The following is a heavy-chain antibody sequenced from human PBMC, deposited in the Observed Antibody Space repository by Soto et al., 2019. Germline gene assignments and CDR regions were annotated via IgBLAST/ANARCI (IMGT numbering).Heavy chain of an antibody. CDR3: TRNIGGKGAY. D-gene: IGHD3-10*01. CDR1: GFTFSSYW. V-gene: IGHV3-74*01. CDR2: IDEYGNTI. J-gene: IGHJ4*02. Sequence: PGGSLRLSCAASGFTFSSYWIHWVRQVPGKGLLWVSRIDEYGNTINYADSVKGRFTISRDNARNTLYLEMNSLRAEDTALYYCTRNIGGKGAYWGPGTLVTVSS.